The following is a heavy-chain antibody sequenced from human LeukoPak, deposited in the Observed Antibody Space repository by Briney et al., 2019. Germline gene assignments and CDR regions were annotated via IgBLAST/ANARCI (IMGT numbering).Heavy chain of an antibody. CDR2: ISGSGGGT. J-gene: IGHJ2*01. CDR3: AKDVSYWYFDL. V-gene: IGHV3-23*01. CDR1: GFTFSSCA. Sequence: GGSLRLSCAASGFTFSSCAMSWVRQAPGQGLEWVSAISGSGGGTNYADSVRGRFTISRDNSKNTLYLQMNSLRAEDTAVYCCAKDVSYWYFDLWGRGTLVTVSS.